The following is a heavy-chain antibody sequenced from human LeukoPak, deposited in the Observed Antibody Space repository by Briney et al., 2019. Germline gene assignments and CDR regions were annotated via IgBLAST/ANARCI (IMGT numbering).Heavy chain of an antibody. Sequence: GGSLRLSCAASGFTFDDHAMHWVRQTPGKGLEWVSSISWNSGNMGYADSVKGRFTISRDNAKNSLYLQMNSLRVEDTAVYYCTRDPRRLDYLGQGTLVTVSS. CDR1: GFTFDDHA. J-gene: IGHJ4*02. CDR3: TRDPRRLDY. CDR2: ISWNSGNM. V-gene: IGHV3-9*01.